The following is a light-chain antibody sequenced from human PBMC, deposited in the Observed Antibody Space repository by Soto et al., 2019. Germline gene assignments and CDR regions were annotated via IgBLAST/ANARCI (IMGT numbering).Light chain of an antibody. CDR1: SSDVGSYNL. Sequence: QSALTQPASVSGSPGQSITISCTRTSSDVGSYNLVSWFQQHPDKAPKLLLYDGSKRPSGVSNRFSGSKSGNTASLTISGLQAEDEGDYYCCSYVDSHVIFGGGTKLTVL. CDR3: CSYVDSHVI. CDR2: DGS. V-gene: IGLV2-23*01. J-gene: IGLJ2*01.